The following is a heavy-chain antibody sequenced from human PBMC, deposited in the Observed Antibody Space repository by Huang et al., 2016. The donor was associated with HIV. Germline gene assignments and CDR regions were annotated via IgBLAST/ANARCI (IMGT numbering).Heavy chain of an antibody. CDR2: GNHRGRA. CDR3: ARPKMTATPSDSSWSYFDF. CDR1: GGSFSDYF. J-gene: IGHJ4*02. V-gene: IGHV4-34*01. D-gene: IGHD3-10*01. Sequence: QVRLEQWGPNLLKPSDTLSLKCAVYGGSFSDYFWTWIRQSPVKGLEWIREGNHRGRATPNPALRSRVSMPVDSSKKQFYLNLTSVTAADTAVYFCARPKMTATPSDSSWSYFDFWGRGTPVTVSS.